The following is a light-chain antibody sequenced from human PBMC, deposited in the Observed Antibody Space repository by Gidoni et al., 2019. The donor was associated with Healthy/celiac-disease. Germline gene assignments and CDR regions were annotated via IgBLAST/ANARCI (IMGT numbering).Light chain of an antibody. J-gene: IGKJ1*01. V-gene: IGKV3-15*01. CDR2: GAS. CDR1: QRVSSN. CDR3: QQYNNWPWT. Sequence: EIVMTQSPATLSVSPGERATLSCRASQRVSSNLAWYQQKPDQAPRLLIYGASTRATGIPARFSGSGSGTEFTLTISSLQSEDFAVYYCQQYNNWPWTFXXXTKVEIK.